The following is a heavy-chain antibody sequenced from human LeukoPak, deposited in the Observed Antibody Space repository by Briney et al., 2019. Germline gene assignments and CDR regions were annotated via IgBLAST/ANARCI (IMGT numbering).Heavy chain of an antibody. V-gene: IGHV4-61*02. CDR1: GGSISSGSYY. CDR3: ATHYGSGLDWFDP. Sequence: SETLSLTCTVSGGSISSGSYYWSWIRQPAGKGLEWIGRFYTSGSANYNPSLKSRVTISVDTSKNQLSLKLSSVTAADTAMYYCATHYGSGLDWFDPWGQGTLVTVSS. D-gene: IGHD3-10*01. CDR2: FYTSGSA. J-gene: IGHJ5*02.